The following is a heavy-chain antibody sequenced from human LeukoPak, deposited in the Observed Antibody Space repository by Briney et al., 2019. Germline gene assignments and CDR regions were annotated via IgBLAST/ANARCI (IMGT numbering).Heavy chain of an antibody. J-gene: IGHJ6*02. CDR3: AYGSGSPYYGMDV. D-gene: IGHD3-10*01. Sequence: GRSLRLSCAASGFTFDDYAMHWVRQAPGKGLEWVSGISWNSGSIGYADSVKGRFTISRDNAKNSLYLQMNSLRAEDTALYYCAYGSGSPYYGMDVWGQGTTVTVSS. CDR2: ISWNSGSI. CDR1: GFTFDDYA. V-gene: IGHV3-9*01.